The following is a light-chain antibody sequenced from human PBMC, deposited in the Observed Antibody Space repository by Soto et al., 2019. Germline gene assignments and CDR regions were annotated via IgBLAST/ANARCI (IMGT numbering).Light chain of an antibody. J-gene: IGKJ1*01. CDR3: LQYYDRPPGT. CDR2: DAS. Sequence: STVRGSGGESGSLSCPDSQSVSGWLAWYQQKPGEAPKLLIYDASALPRGVPSRFSGSGSGTEFTLTISSLQTEDSATYYCLQYYDRPPGTFGQGTKV. V-gene: IGKV1-5*01. CDR1: QSVSGW.